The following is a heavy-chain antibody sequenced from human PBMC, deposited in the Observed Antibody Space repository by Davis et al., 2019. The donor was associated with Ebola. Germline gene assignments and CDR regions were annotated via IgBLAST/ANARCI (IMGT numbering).Heavy chain of an antibody. CDR1: GFTFSSYS. D-gene: IGHD2-21*01. J-gene: IGHJ4*02. V-gene: IGHV3-21*05. Sequence: GESLKISCAASGFTFSSYSMDWVRQVPGKGLEWLSYIISSSSYIYYADSVKGRFTISRDNAKNSLYLQMNSLRAEDTAVYYCARSDQWGQGTLVTVSS. CDR2: IISSSSYI. CDR3: ARSDQ.